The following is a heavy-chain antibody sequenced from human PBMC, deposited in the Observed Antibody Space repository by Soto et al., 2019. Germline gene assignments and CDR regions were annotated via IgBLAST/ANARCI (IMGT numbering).Heavy chain of an antibody. CDR2: IYYSGNT. D-gene: IGHD2-2*01. J-gene: IGHJ6*02. V-gene: IGHV4-61*01. CDR1: GGSVSSGSYY. Sequence: QVQLQESGPGLVKPSETLSLTCTVSGGSVSSGSYYWSWIRQPPGKGLEWIGYIYYSGNTNYNPPLKSRVTISVDTSKNQFSLKLSSVTAADTAVYYCARDAAPAATSYYYGMDVWGQGTTVTVSS. CDR3: ARDAAPAATSYYYGMDV.